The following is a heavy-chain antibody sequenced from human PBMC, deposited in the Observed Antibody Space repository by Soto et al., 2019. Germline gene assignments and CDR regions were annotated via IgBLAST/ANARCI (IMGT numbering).Heavy chain of an antibody. Sequence: EVQLLESGGGLVQPGGSLRLSCAVSGFTVSGHAMSWVRQAPGKGLKWVSVISGGGGGTYYADSVKGRFTISRDNFKNTLYLQMNSLRAEDTAVYYCAREDGQLDAFDIWGQGTIVTVSS. CDR2: ISGGGGGT. CDR1: GFTVSGHA. J-gene: IGHJ3*02. V-gene: IGHV3-23*01. CDR3: AREDGQLDAFDI. D-gene: IGHD1-1*01.